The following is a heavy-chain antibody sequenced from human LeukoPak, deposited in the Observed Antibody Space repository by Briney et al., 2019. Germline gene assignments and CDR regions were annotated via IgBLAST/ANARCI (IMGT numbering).Heavy chain of an antibody. CDR1: GFTFSSYG. J-gene: IGHJ4*02. D-gene: IGHD3-3*01. CDR3: AKDLGLRFLEWSPDY. CDR2: ISYDGSNK. V-gene: IGHV3-30*18. Sequence: GGSLRLSCAASGFTFSSYGMHWVRQASGKGLEWVAVISYDGSNKYYADSVKGRFTISRDNSKNTLYLQMNSLRAEDTAVYYCAKDLGLRFLEWSPDYWGQGTLVTVSS.